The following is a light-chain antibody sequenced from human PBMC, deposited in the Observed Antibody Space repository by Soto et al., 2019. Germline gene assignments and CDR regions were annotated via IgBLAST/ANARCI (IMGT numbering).Light chain of an antibody. V-gene: IGKV1-17*03. CDR2: SAS. Sequence: DIQMTQSPSAMSASVGDRVTISCRASHNINYYLAWFQQKPGKVPKRLIYSASSLQSGFPSRFSGSGSGTEFTLTIPGLQPEDTAIYYCLQHNIYPLTFGGGTKVEIK. CDR1: HNINYY. CDR3: LQHNIYPLT. J-gene: IGKJ4*01.